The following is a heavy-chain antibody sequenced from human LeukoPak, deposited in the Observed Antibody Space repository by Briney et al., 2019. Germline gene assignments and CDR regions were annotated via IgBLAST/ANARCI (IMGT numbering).Heavy chain of an antibody. D-gene: IGHD3-10*01. CDR1: GFTFSSHW. V-gene: IGHV3-7*01. CDR3: ARDLPITMVRGVIDGMDV. J-gene: IGHJ6*02. Sequence: PGGSLRLSCAASGFTFSSHWMSWVRQAPGKGLEWVANIKQDGSEKYYVDPVKGRFTISRDNAKNSLYLQMNSLRAEDTAVYYCARDLPITMVRGVIDGMDVWGQGTTVTVSS. CDR2: IKQDGSEK.